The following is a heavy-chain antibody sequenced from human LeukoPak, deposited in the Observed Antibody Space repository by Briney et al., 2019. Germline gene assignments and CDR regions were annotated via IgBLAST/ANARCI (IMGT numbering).Heavy chain of an antibody. CDR2: ISGSGANT. Sequence: GGSLRLSCAASTFTFTNYAMSWVRQAPGKGLEWVSGISGSGANTYYADSVKGRFTISRDNSKNTLYLQMNSLRAEDTAVYYCAKDWGFDYSNYFDYWGQGTLVTVSS. CDR3: AKDWGFDYSNYFDY. V-gene: IGHV3-23*01. J-gene: IGHJ4*02. CDR1: TFTFTNYA. D-gene: IGHD4-11*01.